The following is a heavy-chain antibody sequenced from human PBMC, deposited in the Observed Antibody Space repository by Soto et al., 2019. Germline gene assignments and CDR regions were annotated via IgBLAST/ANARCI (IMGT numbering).Heavy chain of an antibody. CDR3: ARADDSSGYYLDY. CDR1: GFTFSDHC. D-gene: IGHD3-22*01. Sequence: EVQLVESGGGLVQPGGSLRLSCAASGFTFSDHCMDWVRQAPGKGLEWVGRTRNKANSYTTEYAASVKGRFTISRDDSKNSLYLQMNSLKTEDTAVYYCARADDSSGYYLDYWGQGTLVTVSS. V-gene: IGHV3-72*01. CDR2: TRNKANSYTT. J-gene: IGHJ4*02.